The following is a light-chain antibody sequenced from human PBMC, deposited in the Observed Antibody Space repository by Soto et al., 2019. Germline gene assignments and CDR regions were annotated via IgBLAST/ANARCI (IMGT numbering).Light chain of an antibody. V-gene: IGKV3-11*01. CDR1: QSVSSY. Sequence: EIVLTQSPATLSLSPGERATLSCRASQSVSSYVAWYQQKPGQVPRLLIYDASSRATGIPARFSGSGSGTEFTLTISSLEPEDFAVYYCQQRSNWPVTFGQGTRVEIK. CDR3: QQRSNWPVT. J-gene: IGKJ1*01. CDR2: DAS.